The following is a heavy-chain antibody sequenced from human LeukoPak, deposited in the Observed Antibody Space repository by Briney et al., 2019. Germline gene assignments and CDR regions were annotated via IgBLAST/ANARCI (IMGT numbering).Heavy chain of an antibody. Sequence: GSLRLSCAASGFTFSSYEMNWVRQAPGKGLEWIGEINHSGSTNYNPSLKSRVTISVDTSKNQFSLKLSSVTAADTAVYYCARQRQREWELYRKPKHGWFDPWGQGTLVTVSS. CDR2: INHSGST. CDR3: ARQRQREWELYRKPKHGWFDP. CDR1: GFTFSSYE. V-gene: IGHV4-34*01. D-gene: IGHD1-26*01. J-gene: IGHJ5*02.